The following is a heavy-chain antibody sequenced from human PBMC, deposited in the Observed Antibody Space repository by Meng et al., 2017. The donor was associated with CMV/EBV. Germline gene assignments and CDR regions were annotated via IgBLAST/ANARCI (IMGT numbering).Heavy chain of an antibody. CDR2: IYYSGST. Sequence: GSLRLSCTVSGGSISSSSYYWGWIRQPPGKGLEWIGSIYYSGSTYYNPSLKSRVTISADKSISTAYLQWSSLKASDTAMYYCARSGYCSSTSCYTAYGMDVWGQGTTVTVSS. J-gene: IGHJ6*02. CDR1: GGSISSSSYY. D-gene: IGHD2-2*02. V-gene: IGHV4-39*07. CDR3: ARSGYCSSTSCYTAYGMDV.